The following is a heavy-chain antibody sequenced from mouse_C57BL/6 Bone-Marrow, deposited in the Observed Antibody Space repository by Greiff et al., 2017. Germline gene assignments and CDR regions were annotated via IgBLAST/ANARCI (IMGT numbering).Heavy chain of an antibody. D-gene: IGHD2-4*01. J-gene: IGHJ3*01. CDR2: FHPYNDDT. Sequence: QVQLQQSGAELVKPGASVKMSCKASGYTFTTYPIEWMKQNHGKSLEWIGNFHPYNDDTKYNEKFKGKATLTVEKSSSTVYLEIRQITSDDSAVYYCARENYDGDWFAYWGQGTLVTVSA. CDR1: GYTFTTYP. V-gene: IGHV1-47*01. CDR3: ARENYDGDWFAY.